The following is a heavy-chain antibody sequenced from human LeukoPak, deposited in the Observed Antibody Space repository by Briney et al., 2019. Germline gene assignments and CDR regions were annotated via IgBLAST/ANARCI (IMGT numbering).Heavy chain of an antibody. CDR3: ARDREYYYDSSGYYNDAFDI. D-gene: IGHD3-22*01. J-gene: IGHJ3*02. V-gene: IGHV1-69*04. Sequence: GASVKVSCKASGGTFSSYAISWVRRAPGQGLEWMGRIIPIFGIANYAQKFQGRVTITADKSTSTAYMELSSLRSEDTAVYYCARDREYYYDSSGYYNDAFDIWGQGTMVTVSS. CDR2: IIPIFGIA. CDR1: GGTFSSYA.